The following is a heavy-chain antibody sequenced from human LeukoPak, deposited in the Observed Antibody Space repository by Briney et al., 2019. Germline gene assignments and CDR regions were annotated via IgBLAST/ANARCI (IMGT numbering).Heavy chain of an antibody. D-gene: IGHD3-10*01. CDR1: GFNFNYYG. CDR3: ARARYYGSGSYPSSLDV. Sequence: GGSLRLSCAASGFNFNYYGMDWVRQAPGKGLEWVAGIQYDGSKKYYADSMKGRFTISRDNSKNSLYLQMNSLRAEDTAVYYCARARYYGSGSYPSSLDVWGKGTTVTVSS. V-gene: IGHV3-33*01. J-gene: IGHJ6*04. CDR2: IQYDGSKK.